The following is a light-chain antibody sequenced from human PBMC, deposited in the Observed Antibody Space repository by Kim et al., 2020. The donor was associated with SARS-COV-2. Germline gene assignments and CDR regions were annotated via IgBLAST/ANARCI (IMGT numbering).Light chain of an antibody. J-gene: IGKJ2*01. Sequence: GLQSGGPSRFSGGGSGTDFTLTISRLQPEDSATYYCQQSYSTTYTFGQGTKVEI. CDR3: QQSYSTTYT. V-gene: IGKV1-39*01.